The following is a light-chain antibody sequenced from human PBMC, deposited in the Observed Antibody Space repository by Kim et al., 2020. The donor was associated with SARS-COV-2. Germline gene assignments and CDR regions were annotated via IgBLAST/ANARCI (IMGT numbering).Light chain of an antibody. Sequence: RRTATLTCTGNTNNVGYQGASWLQQHQGHPPKLLSYRSNNRPSGISDRLSASRSGNTASLTITGLQPEDEADYYCSAWDSSLNAVVFGGGTKVTVL. CDR1: TNNVGYQG. J-gene: IGLJ2*01. CDR2: RSN. CDR3: SAWDSSLNAVV. V-gene: IGLV10-54*01.